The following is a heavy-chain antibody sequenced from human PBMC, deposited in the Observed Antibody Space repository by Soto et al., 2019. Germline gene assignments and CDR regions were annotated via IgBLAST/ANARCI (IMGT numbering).Heavy chain of an antibody. V-gene: IGHV1-69*01. CDR3: ARTGDSSGPRPTDAFDI. CDR1: GGTFSSYA. J-gene: IGHJ3*02. Sequence: QVPLVQSGAEVKKPGSSVKVSCKASGGTFSSYAISWVRQAPGQGLEWMGGIIPIFGTANYAQKFQGRVTITADESTSTAYMELSSLRSEDTAVYYCARTGDSSGPRPTDAFDIWGQGTMVTVSS. D-gene: IGHD3-22*01. CDR2: IIPIFGTA.